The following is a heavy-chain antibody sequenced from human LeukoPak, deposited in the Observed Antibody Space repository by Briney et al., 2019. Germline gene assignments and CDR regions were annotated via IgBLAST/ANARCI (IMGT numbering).Heavy chain of an antibody. V-gene: IGHV7-4-1*02. D-gene: IGHD3-16*02. CDR3: ARAYQRLGDLSLPDY. J-gene: IGHJ4*02. Sequence: ASVKVSCKASGYTFTNYAMNWVRQAPGQGLEWMGWIHPSTGNPTYAQGFTGRFVISLDTSVSTTYLQISSLKAEDTAVYYCARAYQRLGDLSLPDYWGQGTLVTVSS. CDR2: IHPSTGNP. CDR1: GYTFTNYA.